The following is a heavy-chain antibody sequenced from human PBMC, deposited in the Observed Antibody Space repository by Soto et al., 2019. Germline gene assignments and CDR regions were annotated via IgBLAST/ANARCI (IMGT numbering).Heavy chain of an antibody. Sequence: PSETLSLTCTVSGGSISSYYLSWIRQHPGKGLEWIGYIYYSGSTYYNPSLKSRVTISVDTSKNQFSLKLSSVTAADTAVYYCERSSEGMDVWGQGTTVTISS. CDR3: ERSSEGMDV. CDR1: GGSISSYY. V-gene: IGHV4-59*06. CDR2: IYYSGST. J-gene: IGHJ6*02.